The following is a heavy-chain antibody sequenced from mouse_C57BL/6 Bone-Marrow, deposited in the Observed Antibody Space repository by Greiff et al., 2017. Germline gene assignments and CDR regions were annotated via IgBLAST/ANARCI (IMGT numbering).Heavy chain of an antibody. Sequence: VQLQQPGAELVKPGASVKMSCKASGYTFTSYWITWVKQRPGQGLEWIGDIYPGSGSTNYKEKFKSKATLTLDKSSSTAYMRLSSLPSEDSAVYDCARNDYDPYYWGQGTTLTVSS. J-gene: IGHJ2*01. V-gene: IGHV1-55*01. D-gene: IGHD2-4*01. CDR1: GYTFTSYW. CDR2: IYPGSGST. CDR3: ARNDYDPYY.